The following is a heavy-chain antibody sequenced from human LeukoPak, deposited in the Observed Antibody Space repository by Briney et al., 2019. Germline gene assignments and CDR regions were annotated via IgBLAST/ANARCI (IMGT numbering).Heavy chain of an antibody. V-gene: IGHV1-2*02. D-gene: IGHD3-22*01. CDR3: DTYYYDSSGYYPTAS. J-gene: IGHJ4*02. CDR2: INPNSGGT. Sequence: GAAVTVSFTASGYTFTVYYMHWVRQAQGQGQERMGWINPNSGGTNYEQKFQGSVTITRDPPISTAYMELSRLRSDDTAVYYCDTYYYDSSGYYPTASWGQGTLVTVSS. CDR1: GYTFTVYY.